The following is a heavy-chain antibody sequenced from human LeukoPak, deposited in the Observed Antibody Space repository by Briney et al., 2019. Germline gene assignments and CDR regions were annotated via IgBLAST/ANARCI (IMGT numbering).Heavy chain of an antibody. Sequence: PGGSLRLSCAASGFTVSSNYMSWVRQAPGKELEWVSDIYSGGSTYYAVSVKGRFTISRDNSKNTLYLQMNGLRAEDTAVYYCARCYSGGANWFDPWGQGTLVTVSS. CDR1: GFTVSSNY. J-gene: IGHJ5*02. D-gene: IGHD3-10*01. V-gene: IGHV3-66*01. CDR3: ARCYSGGANWFDP. CDR2: IYSGGST.